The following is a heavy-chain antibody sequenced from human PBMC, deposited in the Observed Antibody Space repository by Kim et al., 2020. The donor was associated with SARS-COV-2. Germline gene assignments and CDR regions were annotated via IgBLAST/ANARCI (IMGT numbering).Heavy chain of an antibody. V-gene: IGHV3-23*01. J-gene: IGHJ6*02. CDR1: GFTFSSYA. CDR3: AKWTTMVRGENYYYGMDV. D-gene: IGHD3-10*01. CDR2: ISGSGGST. Sequence: GGSLRLSCAASGFTFSSYAMSWVRQAPGKGLEWVSAISGSGGSTYYADSVKGRFTISRDNSKNTLYLQMNSLRAEDTAVYYCAKWTTMVRGENYYYGMDVWGQGTTVTVS.